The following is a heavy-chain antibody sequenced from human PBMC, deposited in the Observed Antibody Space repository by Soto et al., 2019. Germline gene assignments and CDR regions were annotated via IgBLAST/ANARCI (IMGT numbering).Heavy chain of an antibody. D-gene: IGHD6-19*01. CDR1: GGTFSSYA. CDR3: ARVPRPYSSGWYGYFQH. Sequence: SVKVSCKASGGTFSSYAISWVRQAPGQGLEWMGGIIPIFGTANYAQKFQGRVTITADESTSTAYVELSSLRSEDTAVYYCARVPRPYSSGWYGYFQHWGQGTLVTVSS. J-gene: IGHJ1*01. CDR2: IIPIFGTA. V-gene: IGHV1-69*13.